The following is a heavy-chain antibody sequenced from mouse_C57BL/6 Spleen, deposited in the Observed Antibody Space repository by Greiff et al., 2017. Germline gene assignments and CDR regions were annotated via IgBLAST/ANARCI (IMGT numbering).Heavy chain of an antibody. CDR2: INPSSGYT. CDR1: GYTFTSYT. D-gene: IGHD2-5*01. Sequence: VQVVESGAELARPGASVKMSCKASGYTFTSYTMHWVKQRPGQGLEWIGYINPSSGYTKYNQKFKDKATLTADKSSSTAYMQLSSLTSEDSAVYYCARASHSNYIYYAMDYWGQGTSVTVSS. V-gene: IGHV1-4*01. J-gene: IGHJ4*01. CDR3: ARASHSNYIYYAMDY.